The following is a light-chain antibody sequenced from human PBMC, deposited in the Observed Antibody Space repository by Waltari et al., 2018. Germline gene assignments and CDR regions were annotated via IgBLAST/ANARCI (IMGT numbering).Light chain of an antibody. CDR1: NIGGNN. CDR3: QVWDSSTAV. V-gene: IGLV3-9*01. J-gene: IGLJ7*01. CDR2: RDK. Sequence: SYDLTQPLSLSVALGQTARITCRGHNIGGNNVHWYQQKPGQAPLLVIYRDKNRPSRIPERFSGSNSENTATLTITGAQGADEADYYCQVWDSSTAVFGGGTQLTVL.